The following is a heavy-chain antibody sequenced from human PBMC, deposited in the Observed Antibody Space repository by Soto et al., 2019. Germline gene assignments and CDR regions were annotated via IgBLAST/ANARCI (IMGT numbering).Heavy chain of an antibody. J-gene: IGHJ6*02. Sequence: GGSLRLSCAASGFTFSSYSMNWVRQAPGKGLEWVSSISSSSSYIYYADSVKGRFTISRDNAKNSLYLQMNSLRAEDTAVYYCARDGDYDFWSGYSFYGMDVWGQGTTVTVSS. V-gene: IGHV3-21*01. D-gene: IGHD3-3*01. CDR3: ARDGDYDFWSGYSFYGMDV. CDR2: ISSSSSYI. CDR1: GFTFSSYS.